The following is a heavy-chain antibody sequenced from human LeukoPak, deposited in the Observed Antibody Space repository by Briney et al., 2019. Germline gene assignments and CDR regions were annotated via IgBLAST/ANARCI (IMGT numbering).Heavy chain of an antibody. J-gene: IGHJ6*02. D-gene: IGHD3-10*01. CDR3: AKHFGSGTYSVRYGMDV. CDR1: GFAFRHYA. CDR2: ISGSGGDT. Sequence: GGSLRLSCTASGFAFRHYAISWVRQAPGKGLEWVSSISGSGGDTYYADSVKGRFTISRDNSKNTLYLEMNSPRAEDTAIYYCAKHFGSGTYSVRYGMDVWGQGTTVTVSS. V-gene: IGHV3-23*01.